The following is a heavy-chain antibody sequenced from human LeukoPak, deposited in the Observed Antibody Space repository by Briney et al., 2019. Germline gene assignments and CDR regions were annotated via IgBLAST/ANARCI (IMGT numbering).Heavy chain of an antibody. CDR3: ARRDYYGSGSSHHYYMDV. CDR2: ISSSGSTI. CDR1: GFTFSDYY. D-gene: IGHD3-10*01. Sequence: PGGSLRLSCAASGFTFSDYYMSWIRQAPGKGLEWVSYISSSGSTIYYADSVKGRFTISRDNAKNSLYLHMNSLRAEDTAVYYCARRDYYGSGSSHHYYMDVWGKGTTVTVSS. V-gene: IGHV3-11*01. J-gene: IGHJ6*03.